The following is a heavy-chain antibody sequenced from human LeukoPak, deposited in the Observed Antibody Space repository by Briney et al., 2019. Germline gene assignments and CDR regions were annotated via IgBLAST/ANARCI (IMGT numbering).Heavy chain of an antibody. V-gene: IGHV7-4-1*02. J-gene: IGHJ6*03. CDR1: GYTFTSYA. CDR2: INTNTGNP. CDR3: ARLTRGYSYGVLYYYMDV. D-gene: IGHD5-18*01. Sequence: ASVKVSCKTSGYTFTSYAISWVRQAPGQGLEWMGWINTNTGNPTYAQGFTGRYAFSLDTSVSTAYLQISSLKAEDTAVYYCARLTRGYSYGVLYYYMDVWGKGTTVTVSS.